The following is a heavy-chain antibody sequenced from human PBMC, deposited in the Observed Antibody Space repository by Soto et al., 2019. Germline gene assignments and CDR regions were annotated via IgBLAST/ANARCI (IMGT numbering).Heavy chain of an antibody. J-gene: IGHJ5*02. V-gene: IGHV4-39*01. D-gene: IGHD6-19*01. CDR2: IYYSGST. CDR3: ARLRVDSSGWYDSWFDP. CDR1: GGSISSSSYY. Sequence: QLQLQESGPGLVKPSETLSLTCTVSGGSISSSSYYWGWIRQPPGKGLAWIRSIYYSGSTYYNPSRKSRDSISEDTSKNQFYLKLSSVTAADTAVYYCARLRVDSSGWYDSWFDPGGQGTLVTVSS.